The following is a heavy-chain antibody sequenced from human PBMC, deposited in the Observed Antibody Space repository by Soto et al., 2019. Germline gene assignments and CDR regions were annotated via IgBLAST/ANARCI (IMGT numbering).Heavy chain of an antibody. Sequence: PSETLSLTCTVSGASIASGGYYWSWIRQRPGQGLGWIGYIYCDGTTYYNPSLKSRVIISADTSRKHFSLSLSFVTAADTAVYYCASRTTVTTFDYWGQGTLVTVS. CDR1: GASIASGGYY. J-gene: IGHJ4*02. D-gene: IGHD4-17*01. CDR3: ASRTTVTTFDY. CDR2: IYCDGTT. V-gene: IGHV4-31*03.